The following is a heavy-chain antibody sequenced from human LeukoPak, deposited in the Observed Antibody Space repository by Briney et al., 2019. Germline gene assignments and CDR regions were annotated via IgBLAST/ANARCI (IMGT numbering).Heavy chain of an antibody. CDR2: ISGSGGST. CDR3: AKDRSDIFDAFDI. CDR1: GFTFSSYA. D-gene: IGHD3-9*01. Sequence: PGGSLRLSCAASGFTFSSYAMSRVHQAPGKGLEWVSAISGSGGSTYYADSVKGRFTISRDNSKNTLYLQMNSLRAEDTAVYYCAKDRSDIFDAFDIWGQGTMVTVSS. J-gene: IGHJ3*02. V-gene: IGHV3-23*01.